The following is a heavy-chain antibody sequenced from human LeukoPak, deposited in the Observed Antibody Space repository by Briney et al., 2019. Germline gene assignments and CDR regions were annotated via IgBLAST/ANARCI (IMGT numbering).Heavy chain of an antibody. V-gene: IGHV3-30-3*01. CDR3: ARPYRSGWYIQYYFDH. CDR1: GFTFSSYA. Sequence: GGSLRLSCAASGFTFSSYAMHWVRQAPGKGLEWVAVISYDGSNKYYADSVKGRFTISRDNAKNSLFLQMNSLRAEDTAVYFCARPYRSGWYIQYYFDHWGQGTLVTVSS. D-gene: IGHD6-13*01. J-gene: IGHJ4*02. CDR2: ISYDGSNK.